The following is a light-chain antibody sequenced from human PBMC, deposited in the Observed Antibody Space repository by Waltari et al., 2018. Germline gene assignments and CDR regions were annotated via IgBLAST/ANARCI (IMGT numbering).Light chain of an antibody. CDR1: SRYVGCYNY. CDR3: SSYAGTYTGV. J-gene: IGLJ3*02. CDR2: DVT. V-gene: IGLV2-11*01. Sequence: QSALTQPRSVSESPGQSVTISCPGTSRYVGCYNYISWYQHHPGKAPKLIIYDVTKRPSGVPDRFSASKSGNTASLTISGLRAEDEADYYCSSYAGTYTGVFGGGTKLTVL.